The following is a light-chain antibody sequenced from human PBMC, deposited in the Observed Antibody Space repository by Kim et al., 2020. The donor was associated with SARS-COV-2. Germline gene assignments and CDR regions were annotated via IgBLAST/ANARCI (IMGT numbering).Light chain of an antibody. CDR2: GAS. V-gene: IGKV3-20*01. CDR1: QTVTSNY. CDR3: QQYGRSPAT. Sequence: EIVLTQSPDTLSLSPGERATLSCRASQTVTSNYLAWYQQKPGQAPRLLIYGASSRATGIPDRFSGSGSGTDFTLTISRLEPEDFAVYYCQQYGRSPATFGQGTKVDIK. J-gene: IGKJ1*01.